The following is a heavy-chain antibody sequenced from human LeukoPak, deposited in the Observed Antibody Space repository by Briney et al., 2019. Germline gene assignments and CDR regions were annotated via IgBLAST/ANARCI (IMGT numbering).Heavy chain of an antibody. J-gene: IGHJ4*02. Sequence: GGSLRLSCAASGFTFSSYGMHWVRQAPGKGLEWVAFIRYDGSNKYYADSVKGRFTISRDNSKNTLYLQMNSLRAEDTAVYYCAKDLGIVVVPADWGQGTLVTVSS. D-gene: IGHD2-2*01. CDR2: IRYDGSNK. V-gene: IGHV3-30*02. CDR1: GFTFSSYG. CDR3: AKDLGIVVVPAD.